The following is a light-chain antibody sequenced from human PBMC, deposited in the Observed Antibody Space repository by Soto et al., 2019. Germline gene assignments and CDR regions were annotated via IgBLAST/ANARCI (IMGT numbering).Light chain of an antibody. V-gene: IGKV3-11*01. CDR3: QQRSNWT. Sequence: EILLTQSPATLSLSPGERATLSCRASQSVSSYLAWDQQKPGQAPRLLIYDASNRATGIPARFSGSGSGTDFTLTISSLEPEDFAVYYCQQRSNWTFGQGTKV. CDR2: DAS. CDR1: QSVSSY. J-gene: IGKJ1*01.